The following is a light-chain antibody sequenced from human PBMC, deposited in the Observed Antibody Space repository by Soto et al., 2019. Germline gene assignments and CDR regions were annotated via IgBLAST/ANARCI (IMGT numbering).Light chain of an antibody. CDR1: SGHSSYA. CDR3: QTWGTGFWV. CDR2: FNSDGSH. Sequence: QPVLTQSPSASASLGASVKLTCTLSSGHSSYAIAWHQQQKEKGPRYLMKFNSDGSHSKGDGIPDRFSGSSSGAERYLTISSLQSEDEADYYCQTWGTGFWVFGGGTKLTVL. V-gene: IGLV4-69*01. J-gene: IGLJ3*02.